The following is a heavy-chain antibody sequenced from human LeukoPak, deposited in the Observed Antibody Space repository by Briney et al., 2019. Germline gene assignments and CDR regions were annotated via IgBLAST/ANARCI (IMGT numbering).Heavy chain of an antibody. CDR3: ARDPHLYCSSTSCYFNDY. Sequence: GASVNVSCKASGGTFSSYAISWVRQAPGQGLEWMGGIIPIFGTANYAQKFQGRVTITADKSTSTAYMEQSSLRSEDTAVYYCARDPHLYCSSTSCYFNDYWGQGTLVTVSS. J-gene: IGHJ4*02. CDR1: GGTFSSYA. D-gene: IGHD2-2*01. CDR2: IIPIFGTA. V-gene: IGHV1-69*06.